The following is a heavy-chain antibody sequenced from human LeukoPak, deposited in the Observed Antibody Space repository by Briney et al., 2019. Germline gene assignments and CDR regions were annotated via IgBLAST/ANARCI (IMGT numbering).Heavy chain of an antibody. CDR3: AKVVLGGWYFDY. V-gene: IGHV3-23*01. CDR1: GFTFRSYA. D-gene: IGHD6-19*01. Sequence: GVSLRLSCAASGFTFRSYAMSWVRQARGKGLEWVSAISGSGGSTYYADSVKGRFTISRDKSKNTLYLQMNSLRAEDTAVYYCAKVVLGGWYFDYWGQGTLVTVSS. CDR2: ISGSGGST. J-gene: IGHJ4*02.